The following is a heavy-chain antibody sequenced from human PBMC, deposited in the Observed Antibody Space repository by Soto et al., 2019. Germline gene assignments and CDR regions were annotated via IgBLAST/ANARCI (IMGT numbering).Heavy chain of an antibody. J-gene: IGHJ4*02. CDR3: ARGMTTVTTFDY. Sequence: QLQLQQSGSGLVKPSQTLSLTCAVSGGSISSGGYSCNWLRQPPGKDLEWIGYIYHSGSTYYNPYLKSRVTISVDRSKNQFSLKLSSVTAADTAVYYCARGMTTVTTFDYWGQGTLVTVSS. D-gene: IGHD4-17*01. V-gene: IGHV4-30-2*01. CDR1: GGSISSGGYS. CDR2: IYHSGST.